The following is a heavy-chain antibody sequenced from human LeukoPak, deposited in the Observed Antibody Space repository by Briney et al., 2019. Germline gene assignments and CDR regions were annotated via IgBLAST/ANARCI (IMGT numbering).Heavy chain of an antibody. V-gene: IGHV3-23*01. CDR3: ARKEGSSSERFDY. CDR1: GFTFSSYA. CDR2: ISGSGGST. J-gene: IGHJ4*02. Sequence: GGSLRLSCAASGFTFSSYAMSWVRQAPGRGLEWVSAISGSGGSTYYADSVKGRFTISRDNSKNTLYLQMNSLRAEDTAVYYCARKEGSSSERFDYWGPGTLVTVSS. D-gene: IGHD2-2*01.